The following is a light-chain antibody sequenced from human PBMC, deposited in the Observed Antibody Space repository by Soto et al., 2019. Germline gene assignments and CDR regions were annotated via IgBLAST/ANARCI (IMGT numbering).Light chain of an antibody. V-gene: IGKV3-20*01. Sequence: IVLTQSPGTLSLYPGERATLSCRASQRVSSGYLAWYQQKPGQAPRLLIYGASNRATDIPDRFSGRGSGTDFTLTISRLEPEDFAVYYCQQYGSSPPSGTFGQGTRLEIK. CDR2: GAS. CDR1: QRVSSGY. CDR3: QQYGSSPPSGT. J-gene: IGKJ5*01.